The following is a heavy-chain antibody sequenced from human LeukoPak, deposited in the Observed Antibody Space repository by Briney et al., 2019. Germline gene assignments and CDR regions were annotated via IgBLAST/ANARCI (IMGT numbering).Heavy chain of an antibody. Sequence: GGSLRLSCAASGFTVSSNYMSWVRQAPGKGLEWVSVIYSGGSTYYADSVKGRFTISRDNSKNTLYLQMNSLRAEDTAVYYCAKDSTAIAVAGTGFFDYWGQGTLVTVSS. D-gene: IGHD6-19*01. CDR2: IYSGGST. J-gene: IGHJ4*02. CDR3: AKDSTAIAVAGTGFFDY. V-gene: IGHV3-66*01. CDR1: GFTVSSNY.